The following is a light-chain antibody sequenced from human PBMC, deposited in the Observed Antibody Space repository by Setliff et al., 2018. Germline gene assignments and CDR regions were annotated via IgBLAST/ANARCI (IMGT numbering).Light chain of an antibody. V-gene: IGLV2-14*03. CDR3: ISCLYSQTLYV. CDR1: GSDVGGYDY. J-gene: IGLJ1*01. Sequence: QSALTQPASVSGSPGQTIILSCTGTGSDVGGYDYISWYQLHPGKVPKLMIYDVINRPSGVSDRFSGSKSGNTASLTISGLQAEDEATYYCISCLYSQTLYVFGTGTKVTVL. CDR2: DVI.